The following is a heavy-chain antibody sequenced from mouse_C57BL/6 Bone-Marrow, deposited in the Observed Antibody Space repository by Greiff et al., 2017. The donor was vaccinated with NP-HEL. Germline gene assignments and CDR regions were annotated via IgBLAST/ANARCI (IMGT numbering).Heavy chain of an antibody. D-gene: IGHD1-1*01. CDR2: IWWDDDK. V-gene: IGHV8-8*01. J-gene: IGHJ4*01. CDR1: GFSLSTFGMG. CDR3: AGIYYYGSSPYAMDY. Sequence: QVTLKECGPGILQPSQTLSLTCSFSGFSLSTFGMGVGWIRQPSGKGLEWLAPIWWDDDKYYNPALKSRLTISKDTSKNQVFLKIANVDTADTATYYCAGIYYYGSSPYAMDYWGQGTSVTVSS.